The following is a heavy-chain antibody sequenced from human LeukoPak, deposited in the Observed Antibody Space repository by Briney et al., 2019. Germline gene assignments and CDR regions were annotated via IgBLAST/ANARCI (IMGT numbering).Heavy chain of an antibody. D-gene: IGHD2-2*01. CDR1: GYTFTGYY. CDR2: INPTSGGT. Sequence: ASVKVSCKASGYTFTGYYMYWVRQAPGQGLEWMGRINPTSGGTNYAQKFQGRVTMTRDTSIFTAYMELSRLKSDDTAVYYCARGYCSSTSCYVVLDYWGQGTLVTVSS. V-gene: IGHV1-2*06. J-gene: IGHJ4*02. CDR3: ARGYCSSTSCYVVLDY.